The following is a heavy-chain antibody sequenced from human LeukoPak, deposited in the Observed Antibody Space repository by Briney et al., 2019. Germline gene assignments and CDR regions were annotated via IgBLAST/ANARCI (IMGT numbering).Heavy chain of an antibody. V-gene: IGHV4-59*01. Sequence: SETLSLTCTVSGASINSYYWSWIRQPPGKGLEWIGYISYSGNTNYNPSLKSRVTISVDTSKSQFSLKLTSVNAADTAVYYCARVRGGYNYDYWGFDYWGQGTLVTVSS. CDR3: ARVRGGYNYDYWGFDY. CDR2: ISYSGNT. D-gene: IGHD5-18*01. J-gene: IGHJ4*02. CDR1: GASINSYY.